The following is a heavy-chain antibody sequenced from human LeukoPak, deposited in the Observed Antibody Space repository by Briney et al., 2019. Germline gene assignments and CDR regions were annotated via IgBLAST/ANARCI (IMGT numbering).Heavy chain of an antibody. CDR1: GYTFTSYG. Sequence: ASVKVSCKASGYTFTSYGISWVRQAPGQGLEWMGWISAYNGNTNYAQKLQGRVTMTTDTSTSTAYMELRSLRSDDTAVYYCARGSGYVSHYYYYGMDVWGQGTTVTVSS. CDR3: ARGSGYVSHYYYYGMDV. D-gene: IGHD5-12*01. V-gene: IGHV1-18*01. CDR2: ISAYNGNT. J-gene: IGHJ6*02.